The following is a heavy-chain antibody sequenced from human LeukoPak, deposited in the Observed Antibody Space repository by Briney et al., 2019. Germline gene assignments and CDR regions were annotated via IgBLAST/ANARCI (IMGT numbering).Heavy chain of an antibody. Sequence: ASVKVSCKASGYSFTSYDINWVRQATGQGLEWMGWMSPNSGNTGYTQKFQGRVTTTRNTSISTAYMELRSLRSEDTAVYYCARLGGTWDPADYWGQGTLVTVSS. D-gene: IGHD3-16*01. CDR3: ARLGGTWDPADY. CDR2: MSPNSGNT. CDR1: GYSFTSYD. J-gene: IGHJ4*02. V-gene: IGHV1-8*01.